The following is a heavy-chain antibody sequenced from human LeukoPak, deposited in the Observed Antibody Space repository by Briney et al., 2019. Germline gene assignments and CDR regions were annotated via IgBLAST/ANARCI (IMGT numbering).Heavy chain of an antibody. J-gene: IGHJ6*02. CDR3: ARVNRRYGTDV. CDR2: LDPEDGET. D-gene: IGHD2/OR15-2a*01. V-gene: IGHV1-24*01. Sequence: GASVKVSCKVSGYTLTELSMHWVRQAPGKGLEWMGGLDPEDGETIYAQKFQGRVIMTRDTSTSTVYMELSSLRSEDTAVYYCARVNRRYGTDVWGQGTTVTVSS. CDR1: GYTLTELS.